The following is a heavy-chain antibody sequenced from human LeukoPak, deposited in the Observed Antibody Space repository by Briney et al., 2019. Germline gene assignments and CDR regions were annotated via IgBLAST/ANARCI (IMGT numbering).Heavy chain of an antibody. Sequence: PSETLSLTCTVSSSSISSYYWSWIRQPPGKGLEWIGYIYYTGTTNYNPSLKSRVTISVDTSKNQLSLKLNSVTAADTAVYYCARRVDTTKGIAAAIDYWGQGTLVTVSS. CDR3: ARRVDTTKGIAAAIDY. D-gene: IGHD6-13*01. CDR2: IYYTGTT. V-gene: IGHV4-59*01. CDR1: SSSISSYY. J-gene: IGHJ4*02.